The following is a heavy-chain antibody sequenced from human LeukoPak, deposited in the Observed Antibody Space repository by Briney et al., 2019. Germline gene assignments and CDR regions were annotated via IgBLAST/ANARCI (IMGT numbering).Heavy chain of an antibody. CDR1: GGSISSNAYY. V-gene: IGHV4-39*01. CDR3: ARGPSYSSGWYGY. D-gene: IGHD6-19*01. Sequence: PSETLSLTCTVSGGSISSNAYYWGWIRQPPGKGLEWIGSIYYSGSTYYNPSLKSRVTMSVDTSKNQFSLKLSSVTAADTAVYYCARGPSYSSGWYGYWGQGTLVTVSS. CDR2: IYYSGST. J-gene: IGHJ4*02.